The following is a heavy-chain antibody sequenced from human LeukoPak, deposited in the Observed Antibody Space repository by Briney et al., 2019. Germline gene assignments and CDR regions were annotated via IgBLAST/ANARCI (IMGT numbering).Heavy chain of an antibody. Sequence: GESLRLSCAASGFTFSGYALHWVRQAPGKGLEGVAVISDDGGDTRNADSVKGRLTISRDNSKNTLFLQMNSLRVEDTAVHYCARDFGSPAVYYMDVWGKGTTVTVSS. D-gene: IGHD3-10*01. CDR2: ISDDGGDT. V-gene: IGHV3-30*04. CDR3: ARDFGSPAVYYMDV. CDR1: GFTFSGYA. J-gene: IGHJ6*03.